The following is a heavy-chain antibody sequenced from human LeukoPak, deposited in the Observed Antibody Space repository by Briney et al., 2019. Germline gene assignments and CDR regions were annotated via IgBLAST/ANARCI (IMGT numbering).Heavy chain of an antibody. CDR1: GGTISSYY. CDR2: IYYSGST. Sequence: SETLSLTCTVSGGTISSYYWSWIRQPPAKGLEWIGYIYYSGSTNYNPSLKSRVTISVDTSKNQFSLKLSSVTVADTAVYYCARDDSSGWFDPWGQGTLVTVSS. CDR3: ARDDSSGWFDP. V-gene: IGHV4-59*01. J-gene: IGHJ5*02. D-gene: IGHD6-19*01.